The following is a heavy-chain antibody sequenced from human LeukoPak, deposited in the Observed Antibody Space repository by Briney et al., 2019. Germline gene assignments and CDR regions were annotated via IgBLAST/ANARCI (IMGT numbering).Heavy chain of an antibody. V-gene: IGHV4-59*12. CDR1: GGSISSYY. Sequence: SETLSLTCTVSGGSISSYYWSWIRQPPGKGLEWIGYIYYSGSTNYNPSLKSRVTISVDTSKNQFSLNLNSVTAADTAVYYCLRDFDYWGLGTLVTVSS. CDR3: LRDFDY. J-gene: IGHJ4*02. CDR2: IYYSGST.